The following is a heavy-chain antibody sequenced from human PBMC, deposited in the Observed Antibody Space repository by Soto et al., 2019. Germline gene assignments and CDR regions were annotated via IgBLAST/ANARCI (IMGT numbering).Heavy chain of an antibody. CDR1: GGTFSSYA. J-gene: IGHJ5*02. Sequence: SVKVSCKASGGTFSSYAISWVRQAPGQGLEWMGGIIPIFGTANYAQKFQGRVTITADESTSTAYMELSSLRSEDTAVYYCARAQYSYGYSVNNWFDPWGRGTLVTVSS. CDR2: IIPIFGTA. D-gene: IGHD5-18*01. V-gene: IGHV1-69*13. CDR3: ARAQYSYGYSVNNWFDP.